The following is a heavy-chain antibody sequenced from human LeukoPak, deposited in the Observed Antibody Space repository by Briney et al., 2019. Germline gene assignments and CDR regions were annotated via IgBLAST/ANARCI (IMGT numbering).Heavy chain of an antibody. V-gene: IGHV3-30-3*01. Sequence: GRSLRLSCAASGFTFSSYAMHWVHQAPGKGLEWVAVISYDGSNKYYADSVKGRFTISRDNSKNTLYLQMNSLRAEDTAVYYCARNARNVLRYFDWPTDFDYWGQGTLVTVSS. CDR3: ARNARNVLRYFDWPTDFDY. CDR2: ISYDGSNK. J-gene: IGHJ4*02. D-gene: IGHD3-9*01. CDR1: GFTFSSYA.